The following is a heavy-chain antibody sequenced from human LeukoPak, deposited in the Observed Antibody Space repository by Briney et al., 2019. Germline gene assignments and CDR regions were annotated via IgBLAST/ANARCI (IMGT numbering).Heavy chain of an antibody. V-gene: IGHV1-18*04. D-gene: IGHD3-10*01. CDR1: GYTFTSYG. CDR3: AREPYYGSGPSDY. CDR2: ISAYNGNT. Sequence: GASVNVSCTASGYTFTSYGISSVRQAPGLGLGWMGGISAYNGNTNYAQKLQGRVTMTTDTSTSAAYMELRSLRSDDTAVYYCAREPYYGSGPSDYWGQGTLVTVSS. J-gene: IGHJ4*02.